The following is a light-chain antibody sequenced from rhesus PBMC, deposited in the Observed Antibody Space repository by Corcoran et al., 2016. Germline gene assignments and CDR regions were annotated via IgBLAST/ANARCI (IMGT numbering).Light chain of an antibody. J-gene: IGKJ4*01. CDR2: DAS. Sequence: EIVMTQSPATLSLSPGERATLSCRASQSVSSRLAWYQQKPGQAPRLFIYDASRRATGIPDRFSGGGSGTEFTLTISSLEPEDVGVYYCQQDYSWPLTFGGGTKVEIK. CDR3: QQDYSWPLT. CDR1: QSVSSR. V-gene: IGKV3-17*03.